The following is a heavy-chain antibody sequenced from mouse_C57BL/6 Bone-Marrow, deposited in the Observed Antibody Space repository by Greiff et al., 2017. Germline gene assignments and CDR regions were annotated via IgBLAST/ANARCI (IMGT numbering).Heavy chain of an antibody. Sequence: EVKLQESGPGLVKPSQSLSLTCSVTGYSITSGYYWNWIRQFPGNKLEWMGYISYDGSNNYNPSLKNRISITRDTSKNQFFLKLNSVTTEDTATYYCARNYDYDVFAYWGQGTLVTVSA. CDR1: GYSITSGYY. J-gene: IGHJ3*01. CDR3: ARNYDYDVFAY. V-gene: IGHV3-6*01. CDR2: ISYDGSN. D-gene: IGHD2-4*01.